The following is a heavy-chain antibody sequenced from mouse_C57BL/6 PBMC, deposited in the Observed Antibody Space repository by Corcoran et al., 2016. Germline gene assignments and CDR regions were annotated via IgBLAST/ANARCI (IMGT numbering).Heavy chain of an antibody. CDR1: GYTFTTYG. D-gene: IGHD2-5*01. CDR2: INTYSGVP. J-gene: IGHJ1*02. Sequence: QIQLVQSGPELKKPGETVKISCKASGYTFTTYGMSWVKQAPGKGLKWMGWINTYSGVPTYADDFKGRFAFSLETSASTAYLQINNLKNKDTATFFGARGAYSNTHNGYLVVWGQGTTVTVS. V-gene: IGHV9-3*01. CDR3: ARGAYSNTHNGYLVV.